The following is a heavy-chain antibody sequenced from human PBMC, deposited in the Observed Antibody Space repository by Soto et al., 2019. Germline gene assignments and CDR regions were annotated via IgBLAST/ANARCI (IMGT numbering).Heavy chain of an antibody. CDR3: ARDRRVCFSVGSCYGGFDP. J-gene: IGHJ5*02. V-gene: IGHV4-30-4*01. CDR1: GGSISSGDYY. Sequence: QVQLQESGPGLVKPSQTLSLTCTVSGGSISSGDYYWSWIRQPPGKGLEWIGYIYYSGSTYYNPSLQSRVTIAVDTSKNQFSLKLSSVTAADTAVYYCARDRRVCFSVGSCYGGFDPWGQGTLVTVSS. D-gene: IGHD2-15*01. CDR2: IYYSGST.